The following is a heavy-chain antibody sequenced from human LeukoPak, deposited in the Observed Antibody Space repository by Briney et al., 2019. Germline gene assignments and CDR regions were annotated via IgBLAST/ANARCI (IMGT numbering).Heavy chain of an antibody. D-gene: IGHD3-10*01. V-gene: IGHV1-2*02. J-gene: IGHJ6*03. CDR1: GYTFTGYY. Sequence: ASVKVSCKASGYTFTGYYMHWVRQAPGQGLEWMGWINPNSGGTNYAQKFQGRVTMTRDTSISTAYMELSRLRSDDTAVYYCARGSYYGSGSSSYYYYYMDVWGKGTTVTISS. CDR2: INPNSGGT. CDR3: ARGSYYGSGSSSYYYYYMDV.